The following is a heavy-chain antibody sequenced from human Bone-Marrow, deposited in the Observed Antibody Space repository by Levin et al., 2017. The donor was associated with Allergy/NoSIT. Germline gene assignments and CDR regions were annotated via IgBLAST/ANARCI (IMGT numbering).Heavy chain of an antibody. CDR2: ISTGGDTT. J-gene: IGHJ4*02. V-gene: IGHV3-48*02. Sequence: PSETLSLTCAASSFTFNIYGMNWVRQAPVTGLEWVAYISTGGDTTFYADSVKGRFTISRDNAKKSLHLQMNSLTDEDTAVYYCARGAVGGGNSYFDSWGQGTLVTVSP. D-gene: IGHD4-23*01. CDR3: ARGAVGGGNSYFDS. CDR1: SFTFNIYG.